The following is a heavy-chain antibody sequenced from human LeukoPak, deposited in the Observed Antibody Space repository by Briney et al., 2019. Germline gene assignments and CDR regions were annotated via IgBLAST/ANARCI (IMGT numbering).Heavy chain of an antibody. CDR2: ISAYNGNT. CDR3: ARDLRSYYYDSSGYYLLY. Sequence: GASVKVSCKASGYTFTSYGISWVRQAPGQGLEWMGWISAYNGNTNYAQKLQGRVTMTTDTSTSTAHMELRSLRSDDTAVYYCARDLRSYYYDSSGYYLLYWGQGTLVTVSS. CDR1: GYTFTSYG. D-gene: IGHD3-22*01. J-gene: IGHJ4*02. V-gene: IGHV1-18*01.